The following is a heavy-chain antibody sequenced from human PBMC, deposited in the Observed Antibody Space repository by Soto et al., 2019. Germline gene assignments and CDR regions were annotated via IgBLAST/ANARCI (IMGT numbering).Heavy chain of an antibody. Sequence: SETLSLTCTGSGGSMSNYSCSWIRQPPGKGLEWIGYIYYSGSTNYNPSLKSRVTISVDTSKNQFALKLSSVTAADTAVYYCARAAIFGVASTSNGFDPWGHGTLVTVS. J-gene: IGHJ5*02. CDR2: IYYSGST. CDR3: ARAAIFGVASTSNGFDP. CDR1: GGSMSNYS. V-gene: IGHV4-59*01. D-gene: IGHD3-3*01.